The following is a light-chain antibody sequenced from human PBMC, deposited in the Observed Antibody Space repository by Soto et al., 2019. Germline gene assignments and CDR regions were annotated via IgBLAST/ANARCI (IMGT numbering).Light chain of an antibody. CDR3: SSYPSSIFYV. Sequence: QSALTQPASVSGSPGQSITISCTGTSSDVGGYNYVSWYQQHPGKAPKLMIYEVSNRPSGVSNRFSGSKSGNTASLTISGLQAEDEADYYCSSYPSSIFYVFGTGTKVTVL. V-gene: IGLV2-14*01. CDR2: EVS. J-gene: IGLJ1*01. CDR1: SSDVGGYNY.